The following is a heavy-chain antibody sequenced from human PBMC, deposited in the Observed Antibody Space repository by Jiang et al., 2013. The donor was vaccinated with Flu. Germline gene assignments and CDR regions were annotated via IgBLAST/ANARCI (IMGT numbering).Heavy chain of an antibody. J-gene: IGHJ5*02. CDR1: GGSFSGYY. D-gene: IGHD6-13*01. CDR3: ARGVSEGEIAAARLRQSPLTSPNWFDP. V-gene: IGHV4-34*01. Sequence: ALLKPSETLSLTCAVYGGSFSGYYWSWIRQPPGKGLEWIGEINHSGSTNYNPSLKSRVTISVDTSKNQFSLKLSSVTAADTAVYYCARGVSEGEIAAARLRQSPLTSPNWFDPWGQGTLVTVSS. CDR2: INHSGST.